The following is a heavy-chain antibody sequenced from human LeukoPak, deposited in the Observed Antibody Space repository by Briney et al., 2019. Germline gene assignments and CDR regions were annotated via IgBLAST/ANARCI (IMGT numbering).Heavy chain of an antibody. CDR2: FYSGGST. D-gene: IGHD6-13*01. J-gene: IGHJ4*02. Sequence: GGSLRLSCAASGFXVSSNYMSWVRQAPGKGLEWVSVFYSGGSTYYADSVKGRFIISRDNSKNTLYLQMNSLRADDTAVYYCARIYPRLAAAGNWGQGTLVTVSS. CDR1: GFXVSSNY. CDR3: ARIYPRLAAAGN. V-gene: IGHV3-66*01.